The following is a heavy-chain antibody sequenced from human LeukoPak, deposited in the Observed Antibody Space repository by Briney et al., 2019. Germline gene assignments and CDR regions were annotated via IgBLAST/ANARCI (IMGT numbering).Heavy chain of an antibody. V-gene: IGHV1-8*01. Sequence: GASVKVSCKASGYTFTRYDINWVRQASGQGLEWMGWMNPNSGNTVYAQKFQGRVTMTRNTSISTAYMELSSLRSEDTAVYYCAREGHQYGFDPWGQGTLVTVSS. J-gene: IGHJ5*02. D-gene: IGHD2-2*01. CDR2: MNPNSGNT. CDR3: AREGHQYGFDP. CDR1: GYTFTRYD.